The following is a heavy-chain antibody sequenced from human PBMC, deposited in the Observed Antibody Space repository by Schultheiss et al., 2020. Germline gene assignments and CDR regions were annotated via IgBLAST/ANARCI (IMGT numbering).Heavy chain of an antibody. CDR3: ARDPEVEEATPAYYGMDV. CDR2: IYYSGST. J-gene: IGHJ6*02. CDR1: GGSVSSGSYY. V-gene: IGHV4-61*01. Sequence: SQTLSLTCTVSGGSVSSGSYYWSWIRQPPGKGLEWIGYIYYSGSTNYNPSLKSRVTISVDTSKNQFSLKLSSVTAADTAVYYCARDPEVEEATPAYYGMDVWGQGTTVTVSS. D-gene: IGHD2-15*01.